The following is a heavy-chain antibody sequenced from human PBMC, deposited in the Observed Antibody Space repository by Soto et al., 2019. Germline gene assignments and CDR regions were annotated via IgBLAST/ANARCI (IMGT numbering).Heavy chain of an antibody. V-gene: IGHV1-18*01. CDR2: ISTYKCDT. CDR1: GYTFTSYG. Sequence: QVQLVQSGAEVKKPGASVKVSCKASGYTFTSYGISWVRQAPGQGLEWMGWISTYKCDTHFAQNLQGRVTMTTDTSTSTAYMELRSLRPDDTALYFCARAYGDYYFDHWGQGTLVSVSS. D-gene: IGHD4-17*01. J-gene: IGHJ4*02. CDR3: ARAYGDYYFDH.